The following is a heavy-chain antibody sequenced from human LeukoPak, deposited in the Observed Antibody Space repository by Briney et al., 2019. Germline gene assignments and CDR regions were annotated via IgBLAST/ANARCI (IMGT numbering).Heavy chain of an antibody. CDR3: ARPQASRLTFDY. CDR1: GGSFSGYY. J-gene: IGHJ4*01. V-gene: IGHV4-34*01. CDR2: INHSGST. Sequence: SETLSLTCAVYGGSFSGYYWSWIRQPPGKGLEWIGEINHSGSTNYNPSLKSRVTISVDTSKNHLSLRLTAVTSADTAVYYCARPQASRLTFDYWGHGTLVTVSS.